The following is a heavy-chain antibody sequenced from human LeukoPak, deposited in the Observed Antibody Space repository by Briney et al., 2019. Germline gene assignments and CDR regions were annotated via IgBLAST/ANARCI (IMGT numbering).Heavy chain of an antibody. CDR3: ARPYYYDNETSYDEN. J-gene: IGHJ4*02. D-gene: IGHD3-9*01. CDR2: IYPGDSDT. CDR1: GYSFTNYW. V-gene: IGHV5-51*01. Sequence: GESLKISCKGFGYSFTNYWIGWVRQMPGKGLEWMGIIYPGDSDTRYSPSFRGQVTISADKSISTAYLQWSSLAASDSGIYYCARPYYYDNETSYDENWGQGTQVTVSS.